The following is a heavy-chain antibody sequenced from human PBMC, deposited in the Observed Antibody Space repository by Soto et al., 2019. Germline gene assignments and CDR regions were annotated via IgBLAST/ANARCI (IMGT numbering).Heavy chain of an antibody. CDR3: AREMYYSTYFDS. CDR2: IYWDDDH. CDR1: GFSLSSNGVG. J-gene: IGHJ4*02. Sequence: QITLRESGPALVRPTQTLTLTCTFSGFSLSSNGVGVGWIRQPPGKALEWLALIYWDDDHRYSPSLTTRLTITKDTSKNQVVLTMTKLAPVDTATYYCAREMYYSTYFDSWGQGTLVTVSS. V-gene: IGHV2-5*02. D-gene: IGHD3-10*01.